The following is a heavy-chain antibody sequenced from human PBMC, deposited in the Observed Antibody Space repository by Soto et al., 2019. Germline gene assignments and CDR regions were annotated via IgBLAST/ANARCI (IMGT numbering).Heavy chain of an antibody. V-gene: IGHV1-3*01. CDR2: INAGNGNT. CDR3: ARDRTVVITSNWFDP. Sequence: ASLKVSCTASGYTFTSYAMHWVRQAPGQRLEWMGWINAGNGNTKYSQKFQGRVTITRDTSASTAYMELSSLRSEDTAVYYCARDRTVVITSNWFDPWGQGTLVTVSS. J-gene: IGHJ5*02. CDR1: GYTFTSYA. D-gene: IGHD3-22*01.